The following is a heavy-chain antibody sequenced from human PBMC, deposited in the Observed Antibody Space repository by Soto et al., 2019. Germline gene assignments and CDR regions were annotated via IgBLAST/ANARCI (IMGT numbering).Heavy chain of an antibody. CDR3: AREEVPAARRDYYGMDV. V-gene: IGHV4-59*01. D-gene: IGHD2-2*01. J-gene: IGHJ6*02. Sequence: QVQLVQSGAEVKKPGSSVKVSCKASGGTFSSYAISWVRQAPGKGLEWIGYIYYSGSTNYNPSLKSRVTISVDTSKNQFSLKLSSVTAADTAVYYCAREEVPAARRDYYGMDVWGQGTTVTVSS. CDR1: GGTFSSYA. CDR2: IYYSGST.